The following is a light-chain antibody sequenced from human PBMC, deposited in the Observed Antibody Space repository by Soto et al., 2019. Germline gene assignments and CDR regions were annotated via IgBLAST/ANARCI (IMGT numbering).Light chain of an antibody. CDR2: GNS. V-gene: IGLV1-40*01. CDR3: QSYDSSLSVV. J-gene: IGLJ2*01. Sequence: QSVLTQPPSVSGAPGQRVTISCTGSSSNIGAGYDVHWYHQLPGTAPKLLIYGNSNRPSGVPDRFSGSKSGTSASLAITGLQAEDEADYSCQSYDSSLSVVFGGGTKLTVL. CDR1: SSNIGAGYD.